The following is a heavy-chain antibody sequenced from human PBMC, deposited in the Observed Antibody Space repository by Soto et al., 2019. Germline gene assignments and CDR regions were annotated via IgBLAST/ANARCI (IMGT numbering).Heavy chain of an antibody. J-gene: IGHJ4*02. CDR3: AKVPCMMFGGDCYLSD. V-gene: IGHV3-23*01. CDR1: GFTFSSYA. D-gene: IGHD2-21*02. Sequence: GGSLRLSCAASGFTFSSYAMSWVRQAPGKGLEWVSAISGSGGSTYYADSVKGRFTISRDNSKNTLYLQMNSLRAEDTAVYYCAKVPCMMFGGDCYLSDWGQGTLVTVSS. CDR2: ISGSGGST.